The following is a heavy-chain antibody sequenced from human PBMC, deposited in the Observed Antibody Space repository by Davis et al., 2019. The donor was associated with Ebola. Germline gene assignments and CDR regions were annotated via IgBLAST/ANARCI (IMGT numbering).Heavy chain of an antibody. Sequence: GESLKISCAASGFTFSSYAMSWVRQASGKGLEWVGRIRSKANSYATAYAASVKGRFTISRDDSKNTTYLQMNSLKTEDTAVYYCTSRFPGHDYGDYGWGQGTLVTVSS. CDR1: GFTFSSYA. CDR2: IRSKANSYAT. D-gene: IGHD4-17*01. CDR3: TSRFPGHDYGDYG. V-gene: IGHV3-73*01. J-gene: IGHJ4*02.